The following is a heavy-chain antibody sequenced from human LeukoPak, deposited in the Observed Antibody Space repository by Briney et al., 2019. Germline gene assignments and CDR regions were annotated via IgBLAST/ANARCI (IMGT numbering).Heavy chain of an antibody. CDR1: GFTFSSYW. V-gene: IGHV3-74*01. Sequence: GGSLRLSCAASGFTFSSYWMHWVRQAPGKGLVWVSRINSDGSSTSYADSVKGRFTISRDNSKNTLYLQMNSLRAEDTAVYYCARDRGFSYVDYWGQGTLVTVSS. CDR3: ARDRGFSYVDY. J-gene: IGHJ4*02. D-gene: IGHD5-18*01. CDR2: INSDGSST.